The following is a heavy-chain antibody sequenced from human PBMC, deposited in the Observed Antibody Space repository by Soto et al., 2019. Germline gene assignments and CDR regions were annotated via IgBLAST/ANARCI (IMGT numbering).Heavy chain of an antibody. J-gene: IGHJ5*02. D-gene: IGHD1-1*01. CDR1: GASITSYY. V-gene: IGHV4-59*01. CDR2: IFYSGDT. Sequence: VQLQESGPGLVKPSETLSLTCTVSGASITSYYWSWIRQPPGKGLEWIGYIFYSGDTNYNPSLKSRVTISVDTSKSQFSLKVTSVTAADTAVYYCVAVHEERLGWFDPWGQGTLVTVSS. CDR3: VAVHEERLGWFDP.